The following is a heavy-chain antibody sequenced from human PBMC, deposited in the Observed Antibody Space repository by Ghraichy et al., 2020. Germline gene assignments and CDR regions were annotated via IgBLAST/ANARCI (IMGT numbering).Heavy chain of an antibody. CDR2: IHLDGSYK. J-gene: IGHJ4*02. CDR1: GFAFNGQN. D-gene: IGHD2-8*01. CDR3: VKNGRLDD. V-gene: IGHV3-30*02. Sequence: GGSLRLSCAAFGFAFNGQNMNWVRQVPGQGLEWVAYIHLDGSYKFYGDSVRGRFSVSRDNSKNIMNLQMNSLRPEDTAIYYCVKNGRLDDWGQGTLVTVSS.